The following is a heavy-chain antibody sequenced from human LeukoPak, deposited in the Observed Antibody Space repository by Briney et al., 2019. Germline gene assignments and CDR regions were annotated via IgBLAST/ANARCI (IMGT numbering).Heavy chain of an antibody. Sequence: GGSLRLSCAASGFTFSSYSMNWVRQAPGKGLEWVSSISSSSSYIYYADSVKGRFTISRDNAKNSLYLQMNSLRAEDTAVYYCARDLNCGGGSCYSDRFDPWGQGTLVTVSS. D-gene: IGHD2-15*01. CDR3: ARDLNCGGGSCYSDRFDP. V-gene: IGHV3-21*01. J-gene: IGHJ5*02. CDR1: GFTFSSYS. CDR2: ISSSSSYI.